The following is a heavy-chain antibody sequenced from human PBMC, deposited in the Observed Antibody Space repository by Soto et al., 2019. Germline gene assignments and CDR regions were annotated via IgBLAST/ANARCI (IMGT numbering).Heavy chain of an antibody. Sequence: QVTLKESGPVLVKPTETLTLTCTVSGFSLSNARMGVSWIRQPPGKALEWLAHIFSNDEKSYSTSLKSRLTISKDTSKSQLVLPMTNMDPVDTATYYCARIPPHSGDYYSYGMDVWGQGTTVTVSS. CDR2: IFSNDEK. D-gene: IGHD4-17*01. J-gene: IGHJ6*02. V-gene: IGHV2-26*01. CDR1: GFSLSNARMG. CDR3: ARIPPHSGDYYSYGMDV.